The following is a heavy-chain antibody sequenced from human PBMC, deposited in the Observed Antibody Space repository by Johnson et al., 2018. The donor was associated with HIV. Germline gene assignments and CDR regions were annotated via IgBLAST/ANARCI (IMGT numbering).Heavy chain of an antibody. CDR2: INWNGGRT. V-gene: IGHV3-20*04. D-gene: IGHD4-17*01. Sequence: EVQLVESGGGVVRPGGSLRLSCAASGFTFDDYGMSWVRQAPGKGLEWVYGINWNGGRTGYADSVKGRFTISRDNAKNSLYLQMNSLRAEDTALYYCARDFSDYGDYGRCAFDIWGQGTMVTVSS. CDR1: GFTFDDYG. CDR3: ARDFSDYGDYGRCAFDI. J-gene: IGHJ3*02.